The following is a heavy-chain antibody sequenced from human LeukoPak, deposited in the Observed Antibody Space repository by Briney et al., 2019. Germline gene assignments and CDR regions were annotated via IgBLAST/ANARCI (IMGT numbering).Heavy chain of an antibody. J-gene: IGHJ4*02. CDR1: GYTFTSYA. D-gene: IGHD3-22*01. CDR3: ASLQASYYDSSGYPSIPYFDY. V-gene: IGHV1-3*03. Sequence: VASVTVSCKASGYTFTSYAMHWVRQAPGQRLEWMGWINAGNGNTKYSQEFQGRVTITRDTSASTAYMELSSLRSEDTAVYYCASLQASYYDSSGYPSIPYFDYWGQGTLVTVSS. CDR2: INAGNGNT.